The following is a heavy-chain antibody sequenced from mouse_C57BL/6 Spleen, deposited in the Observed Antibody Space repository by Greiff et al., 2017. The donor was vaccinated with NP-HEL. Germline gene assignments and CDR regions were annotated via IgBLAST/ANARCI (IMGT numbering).Heavy chain of an antibody. CDR1: GYTFTSYW. V-gene: IGHV1-55*01. CDR3: ARSDYGSSLPFAY. CDR2: IYPGSGST. J-gene: IGHJ3*01. Sequence: QVQLQQPGAELVKPGASVKMSCKASGYTFTSYWITWVKQRPGQGLEWIGDIYPGSGSTNYNEKFKSKATLTVDTSSSTAYMQRSSLTSEDSAVYYCARSDYGSSLPFAYWGQGTLVTVSA. D-gene: IGHD1-1*01.